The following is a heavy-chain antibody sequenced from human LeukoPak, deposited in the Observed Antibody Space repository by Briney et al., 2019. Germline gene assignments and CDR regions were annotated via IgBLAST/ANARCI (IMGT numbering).Heavy chain of an antibody. Sequence: PSETLSLTCAVYGGSFSGYYWSWIRQPPGKGLEWIGEINHSGSTNYNPSLKSRVTISVDTSKNQFSPKLSSVTAADTAVYYCAREGSDSSGYYYNWGQGTLVTVSS. CDR2: INHSGST. CDR1: GGSFSGYY. CDR3: AREGSDSSGYYYN. D-gene: IGHD3-22*01. J-gene: IGHJ4*02. V-gene: IGHV4-34*01.